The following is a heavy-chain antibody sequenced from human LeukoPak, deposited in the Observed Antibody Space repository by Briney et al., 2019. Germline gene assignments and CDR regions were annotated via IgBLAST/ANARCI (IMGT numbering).Heavy chain of an antibody. Sequence: GGSLRLSCAVSGFTVTDNYMSWVRQAPGKGLQWVSVVYPDGRTYYADSVKGRFTISRDNSRNTLLLQLNSLRADDTAVYYCARTNPVYGNYDYWGQGTLVTVSS. D-gene: IGHD4-17*01. V-gene: IGHV3-53*01. J-gene: IGHJ4*02. CDR1: GFTVTDNY. CDR3: ARTNPVYGNYDY. CDR2: VYPDGRT.